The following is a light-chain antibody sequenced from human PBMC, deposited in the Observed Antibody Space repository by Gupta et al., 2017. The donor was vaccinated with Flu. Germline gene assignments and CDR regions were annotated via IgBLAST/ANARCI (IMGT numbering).Light chain of an antibody. CDR2: GAS. CDR1: QSISNN. Sequence: EIILTQSPATLSVSPGERVTLSCRASQSISNNLAWYQQNPGQAPRLLIYGASTRTTGTPARFSGAGSGTEFTLTISSLQSEDFAVYYCQQFNNWPPGYTFGQGTKLEIK. CDR3: QQFNNWPPGYT. J-gene: IGKJ2*01. V-gene: IGKV3-15*01.